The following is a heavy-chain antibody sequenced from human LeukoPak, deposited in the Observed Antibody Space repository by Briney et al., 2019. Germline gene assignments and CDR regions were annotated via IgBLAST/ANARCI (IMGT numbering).Heavy chain of an antibody. CDR2: IDSDGSNT. CDR1: GFTFRSYW. CDR3: ARATGSYYGLGC. V-gene: IGHV3-74*01. D-gene: IGHD1-26*01. J-gene: IGHJ4*02. Sequence: GGSLRLSCAASGFTFRSYWMHWVRQGPGKGLMWVSRIDSDGSNTTYADSVKGRFTISRDNAKNTLYLEMNSLRAEDTAVYYCARATGSYYGLGCWGQGTLVTVSS.